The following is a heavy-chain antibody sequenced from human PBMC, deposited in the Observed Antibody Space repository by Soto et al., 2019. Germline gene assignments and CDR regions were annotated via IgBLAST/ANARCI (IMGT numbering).Heavy chain of an antibody. CDR3: ARHQDSYYKDHFDY. CDR2: VYYSGTT. D-gene: IGHD3-10*01. CDR1: GGSVSSSDYY. J-gene: IGHJ4*02. V-gene: IGHV4-39*01. Sequence: SETLSLTCTVSGGSVSSSDYYWGWIRQPPGKGLEWIGSVYYSGTTYYNPSLKSRVTISVDTPKNQFSLRLRSVTAADTAVYYCARHQDSYYKDHFDYWGQGALVTVSS.